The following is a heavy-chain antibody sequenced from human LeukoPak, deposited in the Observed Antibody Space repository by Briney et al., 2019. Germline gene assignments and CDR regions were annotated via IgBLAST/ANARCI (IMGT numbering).Heavy chain of an antibody. CDR1: GFTFSSYA. D-gene: IGHD2-15*01. V-gene: IGHV3-66*04. Sequence: GGSLRLSCAASGFTFSSYAMSWVRQAPGKGLEWVSVIYSGGSTYYADSVKGRFTISRDNSKNTLYLQMNSLRAEDTAVYYCARLGYCSGGSCYPPVAYWGQGTLVTVSS. CDR2: IYSGGST. CDR3: ARLGYCSGGSCYPPVAY. J-gene: IGHJ4*02.